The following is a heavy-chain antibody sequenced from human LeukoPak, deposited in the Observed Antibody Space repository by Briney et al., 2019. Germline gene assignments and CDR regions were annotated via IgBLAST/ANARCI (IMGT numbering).Heavy chain of an antibody. CDR2: INHSGST. Sequence: KPSETLSLTCAVYGGSFSGYHWSWIRQPPGKGLEWIGEINHSGSTNYNPSLKSRVTISVDTSKNQFSLKLSSVTAADTAVYYCARGRSNFRYWGQGTLVTVSS. D-gene: IGHD4-11*01. CDR1: GGSFSGYH. V-gene: IGHV4-34*01. CDR3: ARGRSNFRY. J-gene: IGHJ4*02.